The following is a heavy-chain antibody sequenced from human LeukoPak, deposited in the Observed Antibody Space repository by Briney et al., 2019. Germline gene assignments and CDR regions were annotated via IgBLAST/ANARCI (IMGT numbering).Heavy chain of an antibody. D-gene: IGHD2-2*01. CDR3: ARGLVVAGNWFDP. V-gene: IGHV1-8*01. Sequence: ASVKVSCKASGYTFTSYDINWVRQATGQGLEWMGWMNPNSGNTGYAQKFQGRVNMTRNTSISTAYMELSSLRSEDTAVYYCARGLVVAGNWFDPWGQGTLVTVSS. CDR2: MNPNSGNT. J-gene: IGHJ5*02. CDR1: GYTFTSYD.